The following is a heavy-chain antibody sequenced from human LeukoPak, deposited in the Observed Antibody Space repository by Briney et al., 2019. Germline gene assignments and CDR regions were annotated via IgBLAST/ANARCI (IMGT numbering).Heavy chain of an antibody. CDR1: GFTFSSYA. CDR3: AREGSSWSFDY. Sequence: PGGSLRLSCAASGFTFSSYAMHWVRQAPGKGLEYVSAISSNGGSTYYANSVKGRFTISRDNSKNTLYLQMGSLRAEDMAVYYCAREGSSWSFDYWGQGTLVTVSS. D-gene: IGHD6-13*01. J-gene: IGHJ4*02. CDR2: ISSNGGST. V-gene: IGHV3-64*01.